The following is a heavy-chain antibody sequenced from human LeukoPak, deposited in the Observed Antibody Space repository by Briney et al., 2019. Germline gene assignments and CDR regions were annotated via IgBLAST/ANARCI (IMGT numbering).Heavy chain of an antibody. V-gene: IGHV5-51*01. Sequence: GESLKISCKGSGYSFTNYWIGWVRQMPVKGLEWMGIIYPRDSDTRYSPSFQGQVTISADKSIDTAYLQWSSLKASDTAIYYCARTQDRIAARSWGQGTLVTVSS. CDR2: IYPRDSDT. CDR1: GYSFTNYW. D-gene: IGHD6-13*01. CDR3: ARTQDRIAARS. J-gene: IGHJ4*02.